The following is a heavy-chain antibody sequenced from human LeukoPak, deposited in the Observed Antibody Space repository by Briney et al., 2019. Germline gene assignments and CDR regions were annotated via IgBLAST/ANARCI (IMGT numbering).Heavy chain of an antibody. J-gene: IGHJ4*02. D-gene: IGHD3-10*01. V-gene: IGHV3-21*01. CDR1: GFTFSSYW. CDR3: ARDAGFFKYFDY. Sequence: PGGSLRLSCAASGFTFSSYWMNWVRQAPGKGLEWVSSISSSSSFIYYTDSVKGRFTISRDNAKNSLYLQMNSLRAEDTAVYYCARDAGFFKYFDYWGQGTLVTVSS. CDR2: ISSSSSFI.